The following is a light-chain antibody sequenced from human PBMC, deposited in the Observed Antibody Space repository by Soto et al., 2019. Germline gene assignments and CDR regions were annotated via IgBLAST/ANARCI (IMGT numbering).Light chain of an antibody. CDR2: EGN. Sequence: QSALTQPASVSGSPGQSITISCTGTSSDVGSYNLVSWFQQHPGKAPKLMIYEGNKRPSGVSNRFSGSKSGNTASLTITGLQAEDEADYYCQSYDTSVSGARVFGGGTKLTVL. CDR1: SSDVGSYNL. V-gene: IGLV2-14*02. CDR3: QSYDTSVSGARV. J-gene: IGLJ3*02.